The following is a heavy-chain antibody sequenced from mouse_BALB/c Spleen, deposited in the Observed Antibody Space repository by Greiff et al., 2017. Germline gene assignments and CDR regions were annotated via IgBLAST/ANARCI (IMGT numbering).Heavy chain of an antibody. J-gene: IGHJ1*01. Sequence: EVQLVESGGGLVQPGGSRKLSCAASGFTFSSFGMHWVRQAPEKGLEWVAYISSGSSTIYYADTVKGRFTISRDNPKNTLFLQMTSLRSEDTAMYYCARRYYYGSSYDWYFDVWGAGTTVTVSS. D-gene: IGHD1-1*01. CDR3: ARRYYYGSSYDWYFDV. CDR2: ISSGSSTI. V-gene: IGHV5-17*02. CDR1: GFTFSSFG.